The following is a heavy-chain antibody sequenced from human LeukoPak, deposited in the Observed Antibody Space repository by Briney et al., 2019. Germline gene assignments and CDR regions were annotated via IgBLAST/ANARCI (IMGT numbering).Heavy chain of an antibody. J-gene: IGHJ4*02. CDR2: VYHSGTT. V-gene: IGHV4-38-2*02. D-gene: IGHD3-22*01. CDR1: GYFPSSGFY. Sequence: SETLSLTCSVSGYFPSSGFYWGWIRQPPGKGLEWIASVYHSGTTIYNPSLKSRVTMSMDTSMNHYSLKLRSVTAEDTAVYYCARTLSDSSPVATWGQGTLVTVSS. CDR3: ARTLSDSSPVAT.